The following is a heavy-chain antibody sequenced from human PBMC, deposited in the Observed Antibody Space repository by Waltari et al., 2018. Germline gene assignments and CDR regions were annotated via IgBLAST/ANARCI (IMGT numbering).Heavy chain of an antibody. CDR2: INTYGDDP. CDR1: VFAFSAYA. Sequence: MQLVESGGGLVQPGGSLRLSCSASVFAFSAYAMYWVRQAPGKGLEYVSLINTYGDDPYYADSVKGRFTISRDNSEDILYLQMSSLRFEDTAVYYCVRMLGGVGMDVWGQGTTVTVSS. CDR3: VRMLGGVGMDV. J-gene: IGHJ6*02. V-gene: IGHV3-64D*08. D-gene: IGHD3-10*02.